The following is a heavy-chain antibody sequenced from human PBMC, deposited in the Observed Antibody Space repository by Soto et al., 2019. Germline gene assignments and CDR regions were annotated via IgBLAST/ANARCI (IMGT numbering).Heavy chain of an antibody. CDR2: SNNNGDG. CDR3: ARQAGRIGGDC. Sequence: TSETLSLTCTVSGGPITGADWSWIRQRPGKGQEWMGYSNNNGDGKHNPSLTSRATTSLDTSKTQFSLKLNSVTAADTAVYYCARQAGRIGGDCWGQGILVT. J-gene: IGHJ4*02. D-gene: IGHD3-16*01. V-gene: IGHV4-59*08. CDR1: GGPITGAD.